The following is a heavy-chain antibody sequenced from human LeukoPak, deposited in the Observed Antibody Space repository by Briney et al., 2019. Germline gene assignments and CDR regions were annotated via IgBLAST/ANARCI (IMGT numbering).Heavy chain of an antibody. J-gene: IGHJ4*02. CDR3: ARVPKTAYDVTFDY. D-gene: IGHD5-12*01. Sequence: SVKVSCKASGGTFTSYTFTWVRQAPGQGLEWMGGIIPIFGTANYAQKFQGRVTITADKSTNTAYMELNSLRSEDTAVYYCARVPKTAYDVTFDYWGQGTLVTVSS. CDR1: GGTFTSYT. CDR2: IIPIFGTA. V-gene: IGHV1-69*06.